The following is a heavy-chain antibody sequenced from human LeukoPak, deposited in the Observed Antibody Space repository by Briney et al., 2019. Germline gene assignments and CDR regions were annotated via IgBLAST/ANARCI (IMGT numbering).Heavy chain of an antibody. D-gene: IGHD3-3*01. CDR1: GGSFSGYY. V-gene: IGHV4-34*01. Sequence: SETLSLTCAVYGGSFSGYYWSWIRQPPGKGLEWIGEINHSGSTNYNPSLKSRVTISVDTSKNQFSLKLSSVTAADTAVYYCARHPQYRFWSGFRIDYWGQGTLVTVSS. J-gene: IGHJ4*02. CDR3: ARHPQYRFWSGFRIDY. CDR2: INHSGST.